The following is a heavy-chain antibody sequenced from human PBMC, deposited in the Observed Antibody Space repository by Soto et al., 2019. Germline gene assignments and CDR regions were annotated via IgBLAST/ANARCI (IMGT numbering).Heavy chain of an antibody. J-gene: IGHJ3*02. CDR3: AREVAADGTFRGDVFDI. CDR1: GGTFSNHA. Sequence: QVHLVQSGAEVKKPGSSVKVSCKAPGGTFSNHAINWVRQAPGQGLEWMGRIIPIFTTTNYAQKFQGRVSMTADESKTTAYMELRSLKHDDTAVYYCAREVAADGTFRGDVFDIWGQGTLVTVSS. V-gene: IGHV1-69*12. D-gene: IGHD6-13*01. CDR2: IIPIFTTT.